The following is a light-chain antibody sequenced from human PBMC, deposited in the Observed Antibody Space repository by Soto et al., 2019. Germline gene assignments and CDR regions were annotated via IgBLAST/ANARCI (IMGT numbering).Light chain of an antibody. Sequence: DILVTQSPVSLSASVGDRVTITCRTSQGISTYLNWYQQKAGDAPRLLISTASDLENGVPSRFSGSGSGADFTLPISSLRPEDFATYYCQQAYITPYTFGQGTKLEI. CDR2: TAS. V-gene: IGKV1-39*01. CDR3: QQAYITPYT. CDR1: QGISTY. J-gene: IGKJ2*01.